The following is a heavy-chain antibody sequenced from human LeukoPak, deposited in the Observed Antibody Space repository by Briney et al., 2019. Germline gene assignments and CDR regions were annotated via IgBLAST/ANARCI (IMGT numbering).Heavy chain of an antibody. CDR2: IIPIFGTA. V-gene: IGHV1-69*13. D-gene: IGHD4-11*01. J-gene: IGHJ6*03. Sequence: GASVKVSCKASGTTFSSYAISWVRHAHGQGLEWMGGIIPIFGTANYAQTFPGRVTITADESTSAAYMELSSLRSEDTAVYYCARYYSGYYYMDVWGKGTTVTVSS. CDR3: ARYYSGYYYMDV. CDR1: GTTFSSYA.